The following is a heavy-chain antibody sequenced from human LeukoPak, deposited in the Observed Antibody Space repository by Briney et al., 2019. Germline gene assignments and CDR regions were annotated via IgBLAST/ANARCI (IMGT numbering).Heavy chain of an antibody. D-gene: IGHD3-16*01. V-gene: IGHV4-59*08. CDR3: ARHGGGWFDP. CDR1: GGSISSYY. CDR2: IYYSGST. Sequence: SETLSLTCTVSGGSISSYYWSWIRQPPGKGLEWIGYIYYSGSTNYNPSLKSRVTISVDTSKNQFSLKLGSVTAADTAVYYCARHGGGWFDPWGQGTLVTVSS. J-gene: IGHJ5*02.